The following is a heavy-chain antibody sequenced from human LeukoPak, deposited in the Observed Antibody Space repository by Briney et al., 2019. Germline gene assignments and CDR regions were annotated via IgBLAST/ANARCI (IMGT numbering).Heavy chain of an antibody. CDR2: ISAYNGNT. CDR3: ARAVAIAAAVPNYFDY. J-gene: IGHJ4*02. Sequence: VASVKVSCKASGYTFTSYGISWVRQAPGQGLEWMGWISAYNGNTNYAQKLQGRVTMTTDTSTSTAYMELRSLRSDDTAVYYCARAVAIAAAVPNYFDYWGQGTLVTVSS. V-gene: IGHV1-18*01. CDR1: GYTFTSYG. D-gene: IGHD6-13*01.